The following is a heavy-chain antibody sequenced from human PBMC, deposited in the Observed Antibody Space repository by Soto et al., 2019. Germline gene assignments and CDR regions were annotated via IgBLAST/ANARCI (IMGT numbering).Heavy chain of an antibody. D-gene: IGHD2-15*01. CDR3: AKGYSLYCSGGSCYSEGYFDY. V-gene: IGHV3-9*01. Sequence: EVQLVESGGGLVQPGRSLRLSCAASGFTFDDYAMHWVRQAPGKGLEWVSGISWNSGSIGYADSVKGRFTISRDNAKNSLYLQMNSLRAEDTALYYCAKGYSLYCSGGSCYSEGYFDYWGQGTLVTVSS. J-gene: IGHJ4*02. CDR1: GFTFDDYA. CDR2: ISWNSGSI.